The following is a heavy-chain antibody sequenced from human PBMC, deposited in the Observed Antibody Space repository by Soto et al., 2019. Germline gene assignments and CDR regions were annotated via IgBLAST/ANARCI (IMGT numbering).Heavy chain of an antibody. V-gene: IGHV4-34*01. CDR1: GGSFSGYY. J-gene: IGHJ6*02. Sequence: PSETLSLTCAVYGGSFSGYYWSWIHQPPGKGLEWIGEINHSGSTNYNPSLKSRVTISVDTSKNQFSLKLSSVTAADTAVYYCASTRSGYDFYYYGMDVWGQGTTVTVSS. D-gene: IGHD5-12*01. CDR3: ASTRSGYDFYYYGMDV. CDR2: INHSGST.